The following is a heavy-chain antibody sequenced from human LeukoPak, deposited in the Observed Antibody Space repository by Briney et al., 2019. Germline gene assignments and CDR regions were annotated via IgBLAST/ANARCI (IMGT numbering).Heavy chain of an antibody. D-gene: IGHD1-7*01. Sequence: SETLSLTCTVSGGSINSGWNYWAWIRQPPGKGLEWIGSVYFTGSTDFNPSLKSRVTISIDTSKNHFSLRLSSVTAADTAVYYCATTTGTISGNTGIDPWGQGTLVSVSS. CDR1: GGSINSGWNY. CDR3: ATTTGTISGNTGIDP. J-gene: IGHJ5*02. CDR2: VYFTGST. V-gene: IGHV4-39*07.